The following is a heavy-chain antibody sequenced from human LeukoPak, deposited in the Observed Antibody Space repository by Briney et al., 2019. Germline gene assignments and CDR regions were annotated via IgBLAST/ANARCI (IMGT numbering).Heavy chain of an antibody. V-gene: IGHV4-38-2*02. D-gene: IGHD2-2*01. CDR3: ASAQVLSGYYFDY. CDR1: GFSISSGYS. CDR2: IYHSGST. Sequence: SETLSLTCTVSGFSISSGYSWGWIRQPPGKGLEWIGSIYHSGSTYYNPSLKSRITISVDTSKNQFSLKLGSVTAADTAVYYCASAQVLSGYYFDYWGQGTLVTVSS. J-gene: IGHJ4*02.